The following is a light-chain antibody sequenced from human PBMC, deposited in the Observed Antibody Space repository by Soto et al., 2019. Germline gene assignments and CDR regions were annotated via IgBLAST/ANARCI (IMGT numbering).Light chain of an antibody. J-gene: IGKJ1*01. CDR3: QQYNSYSPT. Sequence: DLQMTQSPSTLSASVGDRVTITCRASQSISSWLAWYQQKPGKAPKLLIYDASSLESGVPSRFSGSGSGTEFTLTISSLQPDDFATYYCQQYNSYSPTFGQGIKVEIK. CDR1: QSISSW. CDR2: DAS. V-gene: IGKV1-5*01.